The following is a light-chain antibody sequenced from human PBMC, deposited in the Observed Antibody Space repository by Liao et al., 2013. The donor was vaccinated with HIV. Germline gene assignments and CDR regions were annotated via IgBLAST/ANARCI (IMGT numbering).Light chain of an antibody. CDR3: QVWDSSSDHYV. V-gene: IGLV3-21*04. CDR2: YDS. CDR1: NIESKS. Sequence: SYELTQPPSVSVAPGKTARITCGGNNIESKSVHWYQQKPGQAPVLVISYDSDRPSGIPERFSGSNSGNTATLTISRVEAGDEADYYCQVWDSSSDHYVFGTGTKVTVL. J-gene: IGLJ1*01.